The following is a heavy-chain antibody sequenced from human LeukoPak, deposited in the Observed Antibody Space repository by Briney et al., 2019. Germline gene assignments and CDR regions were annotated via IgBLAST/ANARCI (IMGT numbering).Heavy chain of an antibody. CDR2: ISAYNGNT. D-gene: IGHD6-19*01. J-gene: IGHJ3*02. V-gene: IGHV1-18*01. CDR1: GYTFTSYG. CDR3: ARRAVAGSSGAFDI. Sequence: ASVNVSCKASGYTFTSYGISWVRQAPGQGLEWMGWISAYNGNTNYAQKLQGRVTMARDTSTSTVYMELSSLRSEDTAVYYCARRAVAGSSGAFDIWGQGTMVTVSS.